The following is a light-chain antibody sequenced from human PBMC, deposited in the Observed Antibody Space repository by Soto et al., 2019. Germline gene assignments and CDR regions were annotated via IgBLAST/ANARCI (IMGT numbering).Light chain of an antibody. J-gene: IGLJ1*01. Sequence: QSVLTQPASVSGSPGQSITISCTGTSSDIGAFTFVSWYQQHPGKVPKLMIFDVNRRPSGVSDLFSGSKSGNTASLTISGLQAEDEGDYYCSSYTTSSTHVFGSGTKLTVL. CDR3: SSYTTSSTHV. CDR1: SSDIGAFTF. CDR2: DVN. V-gene: IGLV2-14*03.